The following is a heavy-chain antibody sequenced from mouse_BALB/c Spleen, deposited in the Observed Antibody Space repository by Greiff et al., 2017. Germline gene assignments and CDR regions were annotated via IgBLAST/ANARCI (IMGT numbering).Heavy chain of an antibody. CDR2: IHPSDSET. J-gene: IGHJ4*01. CDR3: ARWYDYFYYAMDY. Sequence: QVQLKQPGAELVRPGASVKLSCKASGYSFTSYWMNWVKQRPGQGLEWIGMIHPSDSETRLNQKFKDKATLTVDKSSSTAHMELRSLASEDSAVYYCARWYDYFYYAMDYWGQGTSVTVSS. CDR1: GYSFTSYW. V-gene: IGHV1-61*01. D-gene: IGHD2-4*01.